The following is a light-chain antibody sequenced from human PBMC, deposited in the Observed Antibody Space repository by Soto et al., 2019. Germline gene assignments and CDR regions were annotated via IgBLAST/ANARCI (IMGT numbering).Light chain of an antibody. CDR3: SSYTSSSTLGV. Sequence: QSALTQPASVSGSPGQSITISCTGTSSDVGGYNYVSWYQQHPGKAPKLMIYEVTSRPSGVSNRFSGSKSGNTASLTISGLQAEDEADYYCSSYTSSSTLGVFGTGTQLTVL. CDR2: EVT. J-gene: IGLJ1*01. CDR1: SSDVGGYNY. V-gene: IGLV2-14*01.